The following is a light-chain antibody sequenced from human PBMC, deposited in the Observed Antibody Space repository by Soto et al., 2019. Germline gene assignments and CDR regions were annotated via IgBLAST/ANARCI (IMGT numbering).Light chain of an antibody. CDR3: QQYDNPPLT. Sequence: DIQMTQSPSSLSASVGDRVTITCQANQDISNYLNWYQQKPGKAPKLLIYDASNLETGVQSRFSGSGSGTDFTSTISSLQPEDMATYYCQQYDNPPLTFGGGTKVELK. CDR1: QDISNY. CDR2: DAS. J-gene: IGKJ4*01. V-gene: IGKV1-33*01.